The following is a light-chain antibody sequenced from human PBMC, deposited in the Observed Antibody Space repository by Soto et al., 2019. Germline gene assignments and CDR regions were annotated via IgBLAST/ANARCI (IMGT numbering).Light chain of an antibody. Sequence: VLPRSPDTISMSPGERATLSCRASQSVSSYLAWYQQKPGQAPRLLIYDASNRATGIPARFSGSGSGTDFTLTISSLEPEDFAVYYCQQRSNWPLTFGGGTKVDI. J-gene: IGKJ4*01. CDR3: QQRSNWPLT. CDR2: DAS. CDR1: QSVSSY. V-gene: IGKV3-11*01.